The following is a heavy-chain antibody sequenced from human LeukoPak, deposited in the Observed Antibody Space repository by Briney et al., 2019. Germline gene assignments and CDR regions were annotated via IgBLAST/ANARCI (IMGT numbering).Heavy chain of an antibody. Sequence: GGSLRLSCAASGFTVSSNYMSWVRQAPGKGLEWVSVIYSGGSTYYADSVKGRFTISRDNSKNTLYLQMNSLRAEDTAVYYCAKDPAGTEGDFDYWGQGTLVTVSS. CDR2: IYSGGST. D-gene: IGHD6-13*01. V-gene: IGHV3-66*01. CDR1: GFTVSSNY. CDR3: AKDPAGTEGDFDY. J-gene: IGHJ4*02.